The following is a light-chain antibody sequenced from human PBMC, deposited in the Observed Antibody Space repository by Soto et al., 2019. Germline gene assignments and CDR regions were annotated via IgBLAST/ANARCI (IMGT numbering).Light chain of an antibody. Sequence: ETVMTQSPATLSVSPGVRVTLSCRASQSIGTSLAWYQQRPGQAPRLLIYTASIRATGTPVRFSGIGSGTDFTLTINSLQSEDFVIYYCHQYYAWPLTFGGGTKVEIK. V-gene: IGKV3D-15*01. CDR3: HQYYAWPLT. CDR1: QSIGTS. CDR2: TAS. J-gene: IGKJ4*01.